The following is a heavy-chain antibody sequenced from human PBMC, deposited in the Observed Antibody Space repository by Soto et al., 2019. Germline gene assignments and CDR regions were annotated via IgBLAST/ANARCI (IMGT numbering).Heavy chain of an antibody. D-gene: IGHD3-3*01. CDR2: INHSGST. Sequence: PSETLSLTCAVYGGSFSGYYWSWIRQPPGKGLEWIGEINHSGSTNYNPSLKGRVTISVDTSKNQFSLKLSSVTAADTAVYYCARGLIRYYDFWSGYSYGMDVWGQGTTVTVSS. CDR1: GGSFSGYY. V-gene: IGHV4-34*01. CDR3: ARGLIRYYDFWSGYSYGMDV. J-gene: IGHJ6*02.